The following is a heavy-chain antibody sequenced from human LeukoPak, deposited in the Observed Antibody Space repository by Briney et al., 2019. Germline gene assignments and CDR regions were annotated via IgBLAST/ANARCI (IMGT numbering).Heavy chain of an antibody. CDR1: GYTFSTYD. CDR3: ARDRCSSTSCYLLAPLGNSPDAFDI. J-gene: IGHJ3*02. Sequence: ASVKVSCKASGYTFSTYDINWVRQAPGQGLEWVGWINTYNDNTNYAQKFQGRVAMTTDTSTSTAYMELRSLRSDDTAVYYCARDRCSSTSCYLLAPLGNSPDAFDIWGQGTMVTIFS. D-gene: IGHD2-2*01. V-gene: IGHV1-18*01. CDR2: INTYNDNT.